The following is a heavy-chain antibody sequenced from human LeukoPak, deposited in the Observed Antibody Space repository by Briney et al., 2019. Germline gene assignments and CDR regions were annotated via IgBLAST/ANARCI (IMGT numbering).Heavy chain of an antibody. D-gene: IGHD6-13*01. J-gene: IGHJ3*02. CDR2: ISYDGSNK. CDR1: GFTFSSYG. Sequence: PGGSLRLSCAASGFTFSSYGMHWVRQAPGKGLEWVAVISYDGSNKYYADSVKGRFTISRDNSKNTLYLQMNSLRAEDTAVYYCAKAIRYSSTYDAFDIWGQGTMVTVSS. V-gene: IGHV3-30*18. CDR3: AKAIRYSSTYDAFDI.